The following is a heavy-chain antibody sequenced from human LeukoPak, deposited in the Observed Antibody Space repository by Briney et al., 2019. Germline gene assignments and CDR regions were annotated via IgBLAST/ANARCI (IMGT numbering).Heavy chain of an antibody. CDR2: ISWNLATI. J-gene: IGHJ4*02. Sequence: GGSLRLSCIASGFIFEDHHMHWVRQVPGMGLEWVAGISWNLATIGYADSVEGRFTISRDTAKKSLYLQMSSLRGEDTALYFCAKDVGDYTGAKYYFDYWGQGTLVTVSS. V-gene: IGHV3-9*01. D-gene: IGHD4-17*01. CDR3: AKDVGDYTGAKYYFDY. CDR1: GFIFEDHH.